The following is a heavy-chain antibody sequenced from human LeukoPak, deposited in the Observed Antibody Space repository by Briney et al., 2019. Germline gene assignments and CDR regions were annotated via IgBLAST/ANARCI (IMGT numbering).Heavy chain of an antibody. CDR3: ARGTIFGRSSDFDY. CDR1: GDSVSSNTAA. CDR2: TYYRSKWYN. D-gene: IGHD3-3*01. J-gene: IGHJ4*02. V-gene: IGHV6-1*01. Sequence: SQTLSLTCAISGDSVSSNTAAWNWIRPSPSRGLEWLGRTYYRSKWYNDFAVSVKSRITINPDTSKNQFSLQLNSVTPEDTAVYYCARGTIFGRSSDFDYWGQGTLVTVSS.